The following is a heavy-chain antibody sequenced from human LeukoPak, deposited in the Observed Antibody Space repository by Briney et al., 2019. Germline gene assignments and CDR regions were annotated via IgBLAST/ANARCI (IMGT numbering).Heavy chain of an antibody. D-gene: IGHD6-13*01. CDR1: GYSFTSYW. CDR3: ARHVQPAAGTSGFDP. Sequence: GESLKISCKGSGYSFTSYWIGWVRQMPGKGLEWMGIIYPGDSDTRYSPSFQGQVTISADKSIGTAYLQWSSLKASDTAMYYCARHVQPAAGTSGFDPWGQGTLVTVSS. J-gene: IGHJ5*02. CDR2: IYPGDSDT. V-gene: IGHV5-51*01.